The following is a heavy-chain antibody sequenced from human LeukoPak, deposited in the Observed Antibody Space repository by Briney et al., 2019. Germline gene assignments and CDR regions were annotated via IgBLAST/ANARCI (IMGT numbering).Heavy chain of an antibody. CDR3: ARGDGYNFFDC. Sequence: GGSLRLSCAASGFTVSSNYMTWVRQAPGKGLEWVSVIYTGGTTNYADSVKGRFTISRDNSENTLYLQMKSLRAEDTAVYYCARGDGYNFFDCWGQGTLVTVSS. V-gene: IGHV3-53*01. J-gene: IGHJ4*02. D-gene: IGHD5-24*01. CDR1: GFTVSSNY. CDR2: IYTGGTT.